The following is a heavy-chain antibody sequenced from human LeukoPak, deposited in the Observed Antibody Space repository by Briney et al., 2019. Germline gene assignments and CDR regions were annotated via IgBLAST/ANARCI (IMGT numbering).Heavy chain of an antibody. D-gene: IGHD6-19*01. CDR3: ASSIAVAGMDLFDY. Sequence: SETLSLTCTVSGGSISSSSYYWGWIRQPPGKGLEWIGSIYYIGSTYYNPSLKSRVTISVDTSKNQFSLKLSSVTAADTAVYYCASSIAVAGMDLFDYWGQGTLVTVSS. CDR2: IYYIGST. V-gene: IGHV4-39*01. CDR1: GGSISSSSYY. J-gene: IGHJ4*02.